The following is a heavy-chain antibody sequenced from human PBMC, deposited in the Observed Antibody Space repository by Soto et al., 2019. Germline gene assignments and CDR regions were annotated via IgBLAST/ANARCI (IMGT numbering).Heavy chain of an antibody. J-gene: IGHJ4*02. CDR1: GYTFTSYG. CDR3: ARDDIVLMVYAERGFIDY. Sequence: GASVKVSCKASGYTFTSYGISWVRQAPGQGLEWMGWISAYNGNTNYAQKLQGRVTMTTDTSTSTAYMELRSLRSDDTAVYYYARDDIVLMVYAERGFIDYWGQGTLVTVSS. CDR2: ISAYNGNT. D-gene: IGHD2-8*01. V-gene: IGHV1-18*01.